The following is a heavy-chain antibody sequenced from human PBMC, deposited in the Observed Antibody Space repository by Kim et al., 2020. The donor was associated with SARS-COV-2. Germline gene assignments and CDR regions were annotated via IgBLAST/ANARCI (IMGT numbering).Heavy chain of an antibody. CDR1: GYSFTSYW. D-gene: IGHD3-22*01. J-gene: IGHJ4*02. Sequence: GESLKISCKGSGYSFTSYWIGWVRQMPGKGLEWMGIIYPGDSDTRYSPSFQGQVTISADKSISTAYLQWSSLKASDTAMYYCARQLLDLGGDYYYDSSGYYYFDYWGQGTLVTVSS. V-gene: IGHV5-51*01. CDR3: ARQLLDLGGDYYYDSSGYYYFDY. CDR2: IYPGDSDT.